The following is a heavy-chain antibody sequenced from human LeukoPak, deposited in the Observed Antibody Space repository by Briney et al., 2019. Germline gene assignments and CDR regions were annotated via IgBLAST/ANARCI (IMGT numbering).Heavy chain of an antibody. CDR3: AKDGYYSSANHFARLHFDL. V-gene: IGHV3-23*01. J-gene: IGHJ2*01. Sequence: GGSLRLSCEASGFTFGTHAMNWIRQTPGKGLEWLSVISGDVQTTTYASSVKGRFTISRDNSKNTLYLGMNSLRVDDTAIYYCAKDGYYSSANHFARLHFDLWGRGTRVTVSS. CDR1: GFTFGTHA. CDR2: ISGDVQTT. D-gene: IGHD3-3*01.